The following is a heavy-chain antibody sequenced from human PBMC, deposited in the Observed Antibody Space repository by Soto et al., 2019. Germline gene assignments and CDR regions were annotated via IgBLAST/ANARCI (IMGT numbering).Heavy chain of an antibody. Sequence: GGSLRLSCAASGFTFSSYGMHWVRQAPGKGLEWVAVIWYDGSNKYYADSVKGRFTISRDNSKNTLYLQMNSLRAEDTAVYYCAREGYCSGGSCYSYYYYGMDVWGQGTTVTVSS. CDR2: IWYDGSNK. V-gene: IGHV3-33*01. D-gene: IGHD2-15*01. CDR1: GFTFSSYG. CDR3: AREGYCSGGSCYSYYYYGMDV. J-gene: IGHJ6*02.